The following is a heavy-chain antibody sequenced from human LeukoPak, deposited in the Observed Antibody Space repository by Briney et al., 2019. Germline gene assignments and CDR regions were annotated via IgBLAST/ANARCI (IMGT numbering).Heavy chain of an antibody. J-gene: IGHJ4*02. CDR2: IKSKTDGGTT. V-gene: IGHV3-15*01. CDR3: TTNPNKYSRDY. D-gene: IGHD6-6*01. CDR1: GFTFSKAW. Sequence: GGPLRLSCAASGFTFSKAWMSWVRDAPGKGREWVGRIKSKTDGGTTDYAAPVKGRFTISRDDSKNTLYLQMNSLKTEDTAVYYCTTNPNKYSRDYWGQGTLVTVSS.